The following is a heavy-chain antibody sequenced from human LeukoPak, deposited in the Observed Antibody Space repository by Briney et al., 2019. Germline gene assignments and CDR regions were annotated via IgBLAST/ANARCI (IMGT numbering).Heavy chain of an antibody. CDR1: GFDFSSNW. CDR2: IKGDGIST. CDR3: AKDHYWSIDY. J-gene: IGHJ4*02. D-gene: IGHD3-3*01. Sequence: GRSLRLSCAASGFDFSSNWMHWVRHAPGQGLVWVSRIKGDGISTNYADSVKGRFTISRDIAKNTLYLQMNSLRAEDTGVYYCAKDHYWSIDYWGRGTLVTVSS. V-gene: IGHV3-74*01.